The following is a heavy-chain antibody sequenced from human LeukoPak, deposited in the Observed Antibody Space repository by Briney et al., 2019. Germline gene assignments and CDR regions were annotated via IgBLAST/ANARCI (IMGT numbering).Heavy chain of an antibody. CDR2: IYTGGST. Sequence: GGSLRLSCAASGFTVSSKYISWVRLAPGKGLEWVSVIYTGGSTYYADSVKGRFTISRDNSKNALYLQMNSLRAEDTAVYYCARAGLGCSGGSCAFYGMDVWGKGTTVTVSS. CDR1: GFTVSSKY. D-gene: IGHD2-15*01. V-gene: IGHV3-66*02. J-gene: IGHJ6*04. CDR3: ARAGLGCSGGSCAFYGMDV.